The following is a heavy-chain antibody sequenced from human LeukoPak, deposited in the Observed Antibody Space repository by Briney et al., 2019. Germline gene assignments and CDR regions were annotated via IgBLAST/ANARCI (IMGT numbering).Heavy chain of an antibody. Sequence: LRLSCAASGFTFSSYGMHWVRQAPGKGLKWVAVISYDGSNKYCADSVKGRFTISRDNSKNTLYLQMNSLRAEDTAVYYCAKAAYVGPDIDYWGQGTLVTVSS. V-gene: IGHV3-30*18. CDR3: AKAAYVGPDIDY. CDR2: ISYDGSNK. J-gene: IGHJ4*02. D-gene: IGHD3-10*01. CDR1: GFTFSSYG.